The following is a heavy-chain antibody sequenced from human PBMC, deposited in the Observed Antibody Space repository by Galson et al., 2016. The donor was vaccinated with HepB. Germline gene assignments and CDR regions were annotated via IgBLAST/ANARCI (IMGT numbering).Heavy chain of an antibody. J-gene: IGHJ6*03. CDR3: AKHQGGEYENYFMDV. Sequence: SLRLSCAASGFSFSTSGMSWVRQTPGRGLEWVSGITNSGGATHYADSVKGRFTISRDNSKNTLYLYMSSLRAGDTAVYYCAKHQGGEYENYFMDVWGKGTTVIVSS. CDR1: GFSFSTSG. V-gene: IGHV3-23*01. CDR2: ITNSGGAT. D-gene: IGHD3-10*01.